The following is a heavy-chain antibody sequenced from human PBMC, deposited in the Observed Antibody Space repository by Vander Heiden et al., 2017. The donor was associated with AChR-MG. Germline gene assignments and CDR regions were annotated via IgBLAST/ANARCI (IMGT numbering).Heavy chain of an antibody. Sequence: EVQLVESGGGLVKPGGSLRLSCAASGFTFSSYSMNWVRQAPGKGLEWVSSISSSSSYIYYADSVKGRFTISRDNAKNSLYLQMNSLRAEDTAVYYCARSMIVVVGDIDYWGQGTLVTVSS. CDR1: GFTFSSYS. J-gene: IGHJ4*02. CDR3: ARSMIVVVGDIDY. D-gene: IGHD3-22*01. V-gene: IGHV3-21*01. CDR2: ISSSSSYI.